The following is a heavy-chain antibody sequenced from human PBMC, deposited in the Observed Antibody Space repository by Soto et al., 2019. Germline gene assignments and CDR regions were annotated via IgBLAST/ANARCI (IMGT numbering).Heavy chain of an antibody. D-gene: IGHD3-10*01. V-gene: IGHV4-31*11. CDR2: IYYSGST. CDR1: GVSISSGGYY. J-gene: IGHJ4*02. Sequence: ASETLSLTCAFSGVSISSGGYYWSWIRQHPGKGLEWIGYIYYSGSTYYNPSLKSRVTISVDTSKNQFSLKLSSVTAADTAVYYCARGVTMVRGVIHTPYFDYWGQGTLVTVSS. CDR3: ARGVTMVRGVIHTPYFDY.